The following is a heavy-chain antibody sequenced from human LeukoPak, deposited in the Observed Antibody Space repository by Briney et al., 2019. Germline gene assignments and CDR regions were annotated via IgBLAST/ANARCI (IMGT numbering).Heavy chain of an antibody. D-gene: IGHD5-24*01. Sequence: PGGSLRLSCAASGFTFSSYAIHWVRQAPGKGLEWVAVISFDGSNKYYADSVKGRFTISRDSSKNTLDLQMNSLRAEDTAVYYCARDRRDGYNLFLDYWGQGTLVTVSS. CDR1: GFTFSSYA. CDR3: ARDRRDGYNLFLDY. J-gene: IGHJ4*02. CDR2: ISFDGSNK. V-gene: IGHV3-30*04.